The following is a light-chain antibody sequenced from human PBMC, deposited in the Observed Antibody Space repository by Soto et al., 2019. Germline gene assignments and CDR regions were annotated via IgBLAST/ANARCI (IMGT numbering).Light chain of an antibody. Sequence: QSALTQPASVSGSTGLSITISCTGTSSDIGGYNFVSWYQQHPGKAPKLMIYDVTNRPPGLSDRFSGSKSDNTASLTISGLQAEDETDYYCSSYTTSSTLVFGGGTKLTV. CDR3: SSYTTSSTLV. V-gene: IGLV2-14*03. CDR1: SSDIGGYNF. J-gene: IGLJ3*02. CDR2: DVT.